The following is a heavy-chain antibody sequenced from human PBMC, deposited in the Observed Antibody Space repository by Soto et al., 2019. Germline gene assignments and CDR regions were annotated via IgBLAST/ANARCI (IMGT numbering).Heavy chain of an antibody. J-gene: IGHJ4*02. Sequence: EVQLVESGGGLVQPGGSLRLSCAASGFTFSHYWMYWVRQAPGKGLVCVSRISSDGSYASYADSVKGRFTISRDSAKRTMYLQMNSLRTEDTGVYYCARAFDALGQTAYWGQGTLVTVSS. CDR1: GFTFSHYW. V-gene: IGHV3-74*01. CDR3: ARAFDALGQTAY. D-gene: IGHD3-9*01. CDR2: ISSDGSYA.